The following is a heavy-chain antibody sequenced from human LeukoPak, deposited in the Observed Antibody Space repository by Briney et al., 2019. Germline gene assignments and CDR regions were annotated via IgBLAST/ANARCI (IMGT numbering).Heavy chain of an antibody. V-gene: IGHV3-64*04. D-gene: IGHD1-26*01. Sequence: GGSLRLSCSASGFIFITYAMHWVRQAPGKGLEYVSGITTNGDSTFYADSVKGRFTISRDNAKNSLYLQMNSLRDEDTAVYYCAGDSRWALDCWGQGTLVTVSS. J-gene: IGHJ4*02. CDR3: AGDSRWALDC. CDR2: ITTNGDST. CDR1: GFIFITYA.